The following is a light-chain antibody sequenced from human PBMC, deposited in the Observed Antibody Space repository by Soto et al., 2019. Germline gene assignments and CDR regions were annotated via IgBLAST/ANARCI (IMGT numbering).Light chain of an antibody. V-gene: IGKV3-15*01. Sequence: EIVMTQSPATLSMSPGEGATLSCRDSQSVSRNLAWYQQKPGQAPRLLIFGVSTRATGIPVRFSGSGSGTEFTLTISSLQSEDFAVYYCQHYLEWPLTFGGGTKVEI. CDR1: QSVSRN. CDR3: QHYLEWPLT. J-gene: IGKJ4*01. CDR2: GVS.